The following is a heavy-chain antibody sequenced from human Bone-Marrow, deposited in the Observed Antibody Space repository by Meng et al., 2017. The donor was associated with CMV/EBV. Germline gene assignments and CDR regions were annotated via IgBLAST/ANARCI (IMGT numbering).Heavy chain of an antibody. CDR3: ARGYCSSTSCPREFDP. D-gene: IGHD2-2*01. CDR2: IIPILGIA. Sequence: SGGNFSSYTISWVRQAPGQGLEWMGRIIPILGIANYAQKFQGRVTITADKSTSTAYMELSSLRSEDTAVYYCARGYCSSTSCPREFDPWGQGTLVTVSS. CDR1: GGNFSSYT. J-gene: IGHJ5*02. V-gene: IGHV1-69*02.